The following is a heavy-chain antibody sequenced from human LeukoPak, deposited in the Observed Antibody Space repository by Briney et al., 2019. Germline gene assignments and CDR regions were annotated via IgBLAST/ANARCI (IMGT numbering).Heavy chain of an antibody. J-gene: IGHJ4*02. CDR3: GRVGQYYEAVTGDYVHSTIDY. V-gene: IGHV3-48*02. CDR2: LSSSSADS. CDR1: EFTFSTYD. Sequence: GGSLRLSCAASEFTFSTYDMNWVRQAPGKGLEWVSWLSSSSADSYYAESVKGRFTISRDNAKNSLYLQMNSLSDEDTAIYYCGRVGQYYEAVTGDYVHSTIDYWGQGTLVSVSS. D-gene: IGHD3-9*01.